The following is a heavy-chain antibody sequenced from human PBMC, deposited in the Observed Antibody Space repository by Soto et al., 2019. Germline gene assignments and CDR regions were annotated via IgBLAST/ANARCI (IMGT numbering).Heavy chain of an antibody. Sequence: PGGSLRLSCAASGFTFSSYSMNWVRQAPGKGLEWVSYISSSSYTTYYADSVKGRFTISRDNSKNTLYLQMSSLRAEDTAVYYCVKGPYDILTGYPEYYFDYWGQGTLVTVSS. CDR1: GFTFSSYS. J-gene: IGHJ4*02. CDR3: VKGPYDILTGYPEYYFDY. CDR2: ISSSSYTT. D-gene: IGHD3-9*01. V-gene: IGHV3-48*01.